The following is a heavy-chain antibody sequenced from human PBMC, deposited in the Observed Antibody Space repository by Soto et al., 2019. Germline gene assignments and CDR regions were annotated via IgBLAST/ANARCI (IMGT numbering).Heavy chain of an antibody. CDR1: GSTCTSSG. Sequence: QVQLVQSGTEVKKPGASVKVSCKSSGSTCTSSGIRWVRQSPGQGLEWMGWISGYNGNTNYAQKLQGRVTMTTDTSTSTAYMELRSLRSDDTAVYYCARVPDFDYWGQGALVTVSS. J-gene: IGHJ4*02. V-gene: IGHV1-18*01. CDR2: ISGYNGNT. CDR3: ARVPDFDY.